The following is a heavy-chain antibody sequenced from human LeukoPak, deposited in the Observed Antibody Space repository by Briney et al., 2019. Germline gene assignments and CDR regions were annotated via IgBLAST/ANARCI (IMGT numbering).Heavy chain of an antibody. CDR1: GVFASSNY. CDR2: IYSGGAT. Sequence: PGGSLRLSCAASGVFASSNYMSWVRQAPGEGLEWGSVIYSGGATYYADSVKGRFTISRDNSKNMLYLQMNSLRAEDTAVYHCARDAWGAVAATLDVWGQGTTVTVSS. CDR3: ARDAWGAVAATLDV. J-gene: IGHJ6*02. D-gene: IGHD6-19*01. V-gene: IGHV3-53*01.